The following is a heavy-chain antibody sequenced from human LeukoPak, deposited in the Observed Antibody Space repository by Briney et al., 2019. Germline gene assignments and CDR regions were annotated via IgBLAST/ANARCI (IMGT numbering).Heavy chain of an antibody. CDR2: IYTSGST. V-gene: IGHV4-61*02. J-gene: IGHJ4*02. CDR1: GVSISSGSYY. CDR3: AKSGGYGLIDY. Sequence: SETLSLTCTVSGVSISSGSYYWSWIRQPAGKGLEWIGRIYTSGSTNYNPSLESRVTISIDTSKNQFSLRLNSVTAADTAMYYCAKSGGYGLIDYWGQGTRVTVSS. D-gene: IGHD1-26*01.